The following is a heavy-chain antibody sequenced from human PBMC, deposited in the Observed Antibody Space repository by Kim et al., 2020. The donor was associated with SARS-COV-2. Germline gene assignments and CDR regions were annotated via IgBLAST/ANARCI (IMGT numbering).Heavy chain of an antibody. D-gene: IGHD3-22*01. J-gene: IGHJ4*02. V-gene: IGHV3-48*03. Sequence: GGSLRLSCAASGFTFSSYEMNWVRQAPGKGLEWVSYISSSGSTIYYADSVKGRFTISRDNAKNSLYLQMNSLRAEDTAVYYCARAPYYYDSSGFTQNPFDYWGQGTLVTVSS. CDR1: GFTFSSYE. CDR2: ISSSGSTI. CDR3: ARAPYYYDSSGFTQNPFDY.